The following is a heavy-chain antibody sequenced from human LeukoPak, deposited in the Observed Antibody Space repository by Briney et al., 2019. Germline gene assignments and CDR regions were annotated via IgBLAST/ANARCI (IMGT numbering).Heavy chain of an antibody. J-gene: IGHJ4*02. V-gene: IGHV4-30-2*01. CDR3: ARGFGGVIVIPYYFDY. CDR1: GGSLSRGGYS. CDR2: IYHSGST. Sequence: SQTLSLTCAVSGGSLSRGGYSWGWLRQPPGTGLEWIGYIYHSGSTYYNPSLKSRVTISVDRSKNQFSLKLSSVTAADTAVYYCARGFGGVIVIPYYFDYWGQGTLVTVSS. D-gene: IGHD3-16*02.